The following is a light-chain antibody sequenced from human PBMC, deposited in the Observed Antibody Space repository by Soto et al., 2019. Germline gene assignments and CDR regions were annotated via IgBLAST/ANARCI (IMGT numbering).Light chain of an antibody. CDR2: DAS. J-gene: IGKJ5*01. CDR1: QSVSSY. V-gene: IGKV3-11*01. CDR3: QQRSNRPTIT. Sequence: EIVFTQSPATLSLSPGERATLSCRASQSVSSYLAWYEQKPGQAPRLLIYDASNRANGIPARFSGSGSGTDLTLTISSLEPEDFAVYYYQQRSNRPTITFGQGTRLEIK.